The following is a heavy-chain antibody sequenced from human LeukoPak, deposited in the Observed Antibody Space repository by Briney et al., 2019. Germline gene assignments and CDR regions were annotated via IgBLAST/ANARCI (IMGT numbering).Heavy chain of an antibody. J-gene: IGHJ3*02. V-gene: IGHV1-69*13. Sequence: GASVKVSXKASGGSLKNFAISWVRQAPGQGPEWMGGFNHIYGTTNYAQKFQGRVTITVDDSTNIAYLDLSSLRSDDTALYYCARRAEWFSWTRLDAFDIWGQGTMVTVSS. CDR3: ARRAEWFSWTRLDAFDI. D-gene: IGHD3-3*01. CDR1: GGSLKNFA. CDR2: FNHIYGTT.